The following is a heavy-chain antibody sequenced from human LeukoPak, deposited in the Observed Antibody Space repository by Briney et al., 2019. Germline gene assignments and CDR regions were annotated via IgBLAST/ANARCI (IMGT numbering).Heavy chain of an antibody. J-gene: IGHJ5*02. CDR1: GFAFGSEA. D-gene: IGHD2-2*01. Sequence: GGSLRLSCAVSGFAFGSEAMSWVRQSPARGLEWVASISPGGGTTYYADYVKGRFTISRDNSKNTLYLQMNSLRPEDTAIYFCSKGGGWREYQLNWFDPWGQGTLVTVSS. CDR2: ISPGGGTT. CDR3: SKGGGWREYQLNWFDP. V-gene: IGHV3-23*01.